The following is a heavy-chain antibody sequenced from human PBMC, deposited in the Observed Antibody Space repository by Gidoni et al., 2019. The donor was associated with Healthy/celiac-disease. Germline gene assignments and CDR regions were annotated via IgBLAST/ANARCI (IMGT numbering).Heavy chain of an antibody. J-gene: IGHJ4*02. D-gene: IGHD6-6*01. Sequence: EVQLVESGGGLVKPGGSLRLSCASSGFTFSSYSMNWVRPAPGKGLEWVSSISSSSSYIYYADSVKGRFTISRDNAKNSLDLQMKSLRAEDTAGYYCARDFGPSIALDYWGQGTLVTVSS. CDR3: ARDFGPSIALDY. V-gene: IGHV3-21*01. CDR2: ISSSSSYI. CDR1: GFTFSSYS.